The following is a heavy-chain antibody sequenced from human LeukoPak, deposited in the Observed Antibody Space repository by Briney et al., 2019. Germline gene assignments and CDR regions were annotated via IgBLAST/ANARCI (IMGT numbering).Heavy chain of an antibody. D-gene: IGHD2-2*01. J-gene: IGHJ4*02. V-gene: IGHV3-30*18. CDR1: GFTFSSYG. CDR2: ISYDGSNK. Sequence: GGSLRLSCAASGFTFSSYGMHWVRQAPGKGLEWVAVISYDGSNKYYADSVKGRFTISRDNSKNTLYLQMNSLRAEDTAVYYCAKEGARVVPALPFDYWGQGTLSPSPQ. CDR3: AKEGARVVPALPFDY.